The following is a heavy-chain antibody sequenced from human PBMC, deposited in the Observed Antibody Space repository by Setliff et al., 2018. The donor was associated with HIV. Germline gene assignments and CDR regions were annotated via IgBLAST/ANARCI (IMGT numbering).Heavy chain of an antibody. CDR2: INYSGTT. J-gene: IGHJ4*02. V-gene: IGHV4-30-4*08. Sequence: SETLSLTCTVSGYSISSGYYWGWVRQPPGKGLEWIGYINYSGTTFYNPPLKSRVFISVDTSVSQFSLQLSSVTAADTAIYYCARHFRYSGSWYESYFDYWSQGTLVTVSS. CDR3: ARHFRYSGSWYESYFDY. CDR1: GYSISSGYY. D-gene: IGHD6-13*01.